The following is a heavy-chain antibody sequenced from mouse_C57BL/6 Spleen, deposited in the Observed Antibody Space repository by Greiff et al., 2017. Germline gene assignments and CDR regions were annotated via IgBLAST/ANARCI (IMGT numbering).Heavy chain of an antibody. D-gene: IGHD1-1*01. CDR2: ISYDGSN. V-gene: IGHV3-6*01. Sequence: EVQLQQSGPGLVKPSQSLSLTCSVTGYSITSGYYWNWIRQFPGNKLEWMGYISYDGSNNYNPSLKNRISITRDTSKNQFFLKLNSVTTEDTATYYCVSYYGSSYGVFDYWGQGTTLTVSS. CDR3: VSYYGSSYGVFDY. CDR1: GYSITSGYY. J-gene: IGHJ2*01.